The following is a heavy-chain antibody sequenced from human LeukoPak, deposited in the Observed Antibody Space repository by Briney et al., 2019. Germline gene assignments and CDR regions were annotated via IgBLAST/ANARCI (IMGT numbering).Heavy chain of an antibody. Sequence: QTGGSLRLSCAASGFTVSSNYMSWVRQAPGKGLEWVSVIYSGGSTYYADSVKGRFTISRDNSKHTLYLQMNSLRAEDTAVYYCAKDRGYCTSTSCSNWFDPWGQGTQVTVSS. V-gene: IGHV3-53*01. CDR3: AKDRGYCTSTSCSNWFDP. CDR2: IYSGGST. J-gene: IGHJ5*02. D-gene: IGHD2-2*01. CDR1: GFTVSSNY.